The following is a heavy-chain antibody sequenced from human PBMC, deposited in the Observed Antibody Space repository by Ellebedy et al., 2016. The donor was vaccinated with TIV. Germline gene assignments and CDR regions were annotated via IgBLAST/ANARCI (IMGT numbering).Heavy chain of an antibody. D-gene: IGHD5-12*01. J-gene: IGHJ4*02. CDR1: GYTFTSYY. V-gene: IGHV1-46*01. CDR3: ARERAHSGRDY. CDR2: INPSGGST. Sequence: ASVKVSXXASGYTFTSYYMHWVRQAPGQGLEWMGIINPSGGSTSYAQKFQGRVTMTRDTSTSTVYMELSSLRSEDTAVYYCARERAHSGRDYWGQGTLVTVSS.